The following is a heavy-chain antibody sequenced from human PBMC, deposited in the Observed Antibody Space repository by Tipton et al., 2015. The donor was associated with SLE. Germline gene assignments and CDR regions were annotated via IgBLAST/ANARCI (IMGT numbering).Heavy chain of an antibody. V-gene: IGHV3-23*01. Sequence: SLRLSCVASGFTYSSYGISWVRQAPGKGLEWVSSIGGSGGSTDYADSVKGRLTISRDNSKNTVYLQMNSLRAEDTALYYCVKDGAYSAYWDAWGQGTTVIVSS. D-gene: IGHD5-12*01. CDR3: VKDGAYSAYWDA. J-gene: IGHJ6*02. CDR2: IGGSGGST. CDR1: GFTYSSYG.